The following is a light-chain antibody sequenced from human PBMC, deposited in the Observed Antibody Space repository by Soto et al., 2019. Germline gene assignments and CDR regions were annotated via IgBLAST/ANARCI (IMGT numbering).Light chain of an antibody. V-gene: IGLV2-14*01. CDR3: SSYTSSSTLV. J-gene: IGLJ1*01. Sequence: QSVRTQPASVSGSPGQSITISCTGTSSDVGGYNYVSWYQQHPGKASKLMIYEVSNRPSGVSNRFSGSKSGNTASLTISGLQAEDEADYYCSSYTSSSTLVFGTGTKVTVL. CDR2: EVS. CDR1: SSDVGGYNY.